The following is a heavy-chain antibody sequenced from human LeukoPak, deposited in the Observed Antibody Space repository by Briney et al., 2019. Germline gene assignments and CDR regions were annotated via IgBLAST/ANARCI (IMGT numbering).Heavy chain of an antibody. Sequence: GGSLRLSCAASGFTLSNYWMHWVRQVPGRGLVWVSRINDDGSSTNYADSVKGRFTISRDNAKNTLYLQMNNLRAEDTAVYYCAKATGTFYYFDYWGQGTLVTVSS. J-gene: IGHJ4*02. V-gene: IGHV3-74*01. CDR3: AKATGTFYYFDY. D-gene: IGHD1-1*01. CDR1: GFTLSNYW. CDR2: INDDGSST.